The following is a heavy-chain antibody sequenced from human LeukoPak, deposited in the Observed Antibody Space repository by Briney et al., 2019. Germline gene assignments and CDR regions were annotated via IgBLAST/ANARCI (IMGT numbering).Heavy chain of an antibody. J-gene: IGHJ6*02. CDR1: GYTFTDYY. CDR2: INPNSGGT. Sequence: ASVKVSCKASGYTFTDYYMHWVRQAPGQGLEWMGRINPNSGGTNYAQKFQGRVTMTRDTSISTAYMELSRLRSDDTAVYYCATFHPVSDYYYGMDVWGQGTTVTVSS. CDR3: ATFHPVSDYYYGMDV. V-gene: IGHV1-2*06. D-gene: IGHD2/OR15-2a*01.